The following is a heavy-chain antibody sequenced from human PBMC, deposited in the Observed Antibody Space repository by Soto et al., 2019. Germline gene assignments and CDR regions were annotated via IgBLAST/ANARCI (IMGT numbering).Heavy chain of an antibody. D-gene: IGHD3-9*01. Sequence: LRLSCASSGFTFSEYAMHWVRQAPGKGLEWVAVISYDGSSKYYRDSVKGRFTISRDNSKNTLFLQMDSLRDEDTAVYYCARDLRTQYFFDYWGQGTQVTVSS. CDR3: ARDLRTQYFFDY. CDR2: ISYDGSSK. J-gene: IGHJ4*02. CDR1: GFTFSEYA. V-gene: IGHV3-30-3*01.